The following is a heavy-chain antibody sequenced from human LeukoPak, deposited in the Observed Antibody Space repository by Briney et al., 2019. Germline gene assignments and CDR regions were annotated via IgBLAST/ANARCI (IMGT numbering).Heavy chain of an antibody. CDR1: GFTFNSYE. V-gene: IGHV3-48*03. CDR2: ISSGGSVI. D-gene: IGHD6-19*01. J-gene: IGHJ6*02. CDR3: AREVGSSDWAMDV. Sequence: PGWSLRLSCAASGFTFNSYELNWVRQAPGKGLEWRSYISSGGSVIYYADSVKDRFTISRDTAKSSLYLQMDSLRVEDTAVYYCAREVGSSDWAMDVWGQGTTVTVSS.